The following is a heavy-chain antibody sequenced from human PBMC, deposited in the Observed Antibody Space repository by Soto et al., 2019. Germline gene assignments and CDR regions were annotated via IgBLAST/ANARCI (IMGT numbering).Heavy chain of an antibody. J-gene: IGHJ4*02. CDR3: ARDYDYFDY. Sequence: SLTCSVSGASVNSGSYYWSWIRQPPGKGLEWIGYIYYTGRTDYNPSLKSRVTISVDTSKNRFSLELSSVTAADTAVYYCARDYDYFDYWGQGTLVTVSS. CDR1: GASVNSGSYY. CDR2: IYYTGRT. D-gene: IGHD3-16*01. V-gene: IGHV4-61*03.